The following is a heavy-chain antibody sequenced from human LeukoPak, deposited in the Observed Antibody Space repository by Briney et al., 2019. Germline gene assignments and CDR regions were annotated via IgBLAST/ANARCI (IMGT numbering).Heavy chain of an antibody. V-gene: IGHV3-48*03. J-gene: IGHJ4*02. CDR2: ISSSGSTI. D-gene: IGHD3-9*01. CDR3: ARDPLPYYDILTGPY. Sequence: GGSLRFSCAASGFTFSSYEMNWVRQAPGKGLEWVSYISSSGSTIYYADSVKGRFTISRDNAKNSLYLQMNSLRAEDTAVYYCARDPLPYYDILTGPYWGQGTLVTVSS. CDR1: GFTFSSYE.